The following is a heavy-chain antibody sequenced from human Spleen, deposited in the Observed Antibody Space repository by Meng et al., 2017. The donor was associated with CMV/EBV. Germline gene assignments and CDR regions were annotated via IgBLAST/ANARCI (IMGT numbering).Heavy chain of an antibody. J-gene: IGHJ4*02. CDR3: ARAYYYDSRGYSHYFDY. Sequence: SNNRAAGTWIRQSPSRGLEWLGRTYYRSKWYTDIAVSMKSRITINPDTSKNQFSLQLKSVTPEDTAMYFCARAYYYDSRGYSHYFDYWGQGTLVTVS. CDR1: SNNRAA. CDR2: TYYRSKWYT. V-gene: IGHV6-1*01. D-gene: IGHD3-22*01.